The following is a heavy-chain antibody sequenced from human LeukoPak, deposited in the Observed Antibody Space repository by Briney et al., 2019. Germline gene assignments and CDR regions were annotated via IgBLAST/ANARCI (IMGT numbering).Heavy chain of an antibody. CDR1: GFTFSDYY. CDR3: AKDYCADCYSYFQY. V-gene: IGHV3-30*18. J-gene: IGHJ4*02. D-gene: IGHD2-21*02. Sequence: GGSLRLSCAASGFTFSDYYMSWIRQAPGKGLEWVALISHDEKKIDYADSVKGRFTISRDNSKNTLYLQMNSLRPEDTAMYYCAKDYCADCYSYFQYWGQGTLVTTSS. CDR2: ISHDEKKI.